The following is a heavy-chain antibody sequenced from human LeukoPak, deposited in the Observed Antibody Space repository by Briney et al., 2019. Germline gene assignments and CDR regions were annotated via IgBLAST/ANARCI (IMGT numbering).Heavy chain of an antibody. CDR3: ARVFGGYVGYY. J-gene: IGHJ4*02. CDR2: INSDGSST. CDR1: GFTFSSYW. Sequence: GGSLRLSCAASGFTFSSYWMHWVRQAPGKGLVWVSRINSDGSSTSYADSVKGRFTISRDNAKNTLYLQMNSLRAEDTAVYYCARVFGGYVGYYWSQGTLVTVSS. D-gene: IGHD5-12*01. V-gene: IGHV3-74*01.